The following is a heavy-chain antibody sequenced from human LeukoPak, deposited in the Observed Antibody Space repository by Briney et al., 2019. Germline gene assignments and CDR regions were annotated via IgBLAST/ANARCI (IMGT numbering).Heavy chain of an antibody. J-gene: IGHJ6*03. Sequence: GGSLRLSCAASGFTFSSFGMHWVRQAPGKGLEWVSFIRSNESYKYYADSVKGRFTISRDNSKNTLFLQLNSLRAEDTAVYYCATYYSDTCVSSRKYDYYYMNVWGKGTTVTISS. CDR3: ATYYSDTCVSSRKYDYYYMNV. CDR1: GFTFSSFG. V-gene: IGHV3-30*02. D-gene: IGHD3-22*01. CDR2: IRSNESYK.